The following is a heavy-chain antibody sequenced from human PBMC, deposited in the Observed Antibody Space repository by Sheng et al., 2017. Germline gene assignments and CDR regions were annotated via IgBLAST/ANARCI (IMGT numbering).Heavy chain of an antibody. CDR1: GVSISAYY. CDR2: ISASGEH. J-gene: IGHJ4*02. CDR3: ARDTSSFGFDH. D-gene: IGHD2-15*01. V-gene: IGHV4-4*07. Sequence: QVQLQESGPGLVKPSETLSITCTVSGVSISAYYWSWIRQPAGKGVEWIGHISASGEHQLQPLPQESTHHVSRHVQEPVLPETELSDHRGHGRVFCARDTSSFGFDHWGRGTRGHRL.